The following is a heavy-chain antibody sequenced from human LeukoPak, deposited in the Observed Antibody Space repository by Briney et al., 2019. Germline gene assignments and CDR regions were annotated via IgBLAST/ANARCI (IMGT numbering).Heavy chain of an antibody. CDR2: ISSSSSYI. Sequence: GGSLRLSCAASGFTFSSYSMNWVRQAPGKGLEWVSSISSSSSYIYYADSVKGRFTISRDNAKNSLYLQMNSLRAEDTAVYYCARVNYDIQTTPLYYYYYYMDVWGKGTTVTVSS. D-gene: IGHD3-9*01. CDR1: GFTFSSYS. J-gene: IGHJ6*03. V-gene: IGHV3-21*01. CDR3: ARVNYDIQTTPLYYYYYYMDV.